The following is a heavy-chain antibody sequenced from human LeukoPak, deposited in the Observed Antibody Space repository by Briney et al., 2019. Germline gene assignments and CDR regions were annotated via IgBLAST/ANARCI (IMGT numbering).Heavy chain of an antibody. V-gene: IGHV1-8*03. CDR1: GYTFTFYD. J-gene: IGHJ3*02. Sequence: ASVKVSCRASGYTFTFYDIQWVRQAAGQGLEWMGWMNPHSGNTGYAQKFLGRITLTRNTSTSMAYMELTSLKSEDTAVYYCARGRRDVFDIWGQGTTVTVS. CDR2: MNPHSGNT. CDR3: ARGRRDVFDI.